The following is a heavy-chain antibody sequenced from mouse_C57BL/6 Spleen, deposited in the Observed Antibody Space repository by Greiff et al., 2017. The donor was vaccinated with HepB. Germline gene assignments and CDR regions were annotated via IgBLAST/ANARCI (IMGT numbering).Heavy chain of an antibody. D-gene: IGHD1-1*01. CDR1: GYTFTSYW. CDR2: IDPSDSYT. Sequence: QVQLQQPGAELVMPGASVKLSCKASGYTFTSYWMHWVKQRPGQGLEWIGEIDPSDSYTNYNQKFKGKSTLTVDKSSSTAYMQLSSLTSEDSAVYYCARGIYYGSRYYAMDYWGQGTSVTVSS. V-gene: IGHV1-69*01. J-gene: IGHJ4*01. CDR3: ARGIYYGSRYYAMDY.